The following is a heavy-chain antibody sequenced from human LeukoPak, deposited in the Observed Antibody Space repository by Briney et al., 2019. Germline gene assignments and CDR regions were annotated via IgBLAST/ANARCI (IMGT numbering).Heavy chain of an antibody. CDR1: GFTFRSYA. V-gene: IGHV3-23*01. D-gene: IGHD3-22*01. CDR2: ISGRGDST. CDR3: AKEFDSSGYFDD. Sequence: GGSLRLSCAASGFTFRSYAMSWVRQAPGKGLEWVAAISGRGDSTYYPDSVKGRFTIFRDNSKNTLYLQMNSLRAEDTAVYYCAKEFDSSGYFDDWGQGTLVTVSS. J-gene: IGHJ4*02.